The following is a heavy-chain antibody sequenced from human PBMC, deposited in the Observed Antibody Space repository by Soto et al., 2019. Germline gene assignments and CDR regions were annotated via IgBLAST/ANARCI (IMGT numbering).Heavy chain of an antibody. V-gene: IGHV4-34*01. CDR3: ARGHLPGGNTFYYDY. J-gene: IGHJ4*02. CDR1: GGSFSGNY. CDR2: ISHSGSAT. Sequence: QVQLQQWGAGLLKPSETLSLTCTVYGGSFSGNYWSWIRQPPGMGLEWIGEISHSGSATNYNPSLKSRVTISVDTSKNPFSLTLSSVTAADTSMYYCARGHLPGGNTFYYDYWGQGTLVTVSS. D-gene: IGHD2-15*01.